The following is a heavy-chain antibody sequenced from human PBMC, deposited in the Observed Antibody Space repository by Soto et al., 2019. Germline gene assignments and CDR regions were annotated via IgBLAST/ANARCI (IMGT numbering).Heavy chain of an antibody. Sequence: LRLSCAASAFTFSTFIMNWVRQAPEKGLEWVSSISSGSGTYIHYADSVKGRFTISRDNAKNSLYLEMNSLRAEDTALYYCAITLVARDAEYFQHWGQGTLVTVSS. CDR1: AFTFSTFI. J-gene: IGHJ1*01. CDR3: AITLVARDAEYFQH. V-gene: IGHV3-21*01. D-gene: IGHD2-8*02. CDR2: ISSGSGTYI.